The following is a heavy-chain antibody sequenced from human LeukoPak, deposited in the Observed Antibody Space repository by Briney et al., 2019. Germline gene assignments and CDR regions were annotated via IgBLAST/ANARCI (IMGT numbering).Heavy chain of an antibody. CDR3: AKEASSGNFVTIDC. J-gene: IGHJ4*02. CDR2: ITGDGGGT. CDR1: GFTFRNYV. V-gene: IGHV3-23*01. D-gene: IGHD1-26*01. Sequence: GGSLRLSCAASGFTFRNYVMSWVRQTPGEGLEWVSAITGDGGGTNHADSVKGRFTISRDNSKNTLYLQMNSLRAEDTAVYYCAKEASSGNFVTIDCWGQGALVTVSS.